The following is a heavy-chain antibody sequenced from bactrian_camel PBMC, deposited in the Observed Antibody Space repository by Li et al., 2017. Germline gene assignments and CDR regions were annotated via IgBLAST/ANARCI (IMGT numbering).Heavy chain of an antibody. J-gene: IGHJ7*01. CDR1: GFTFSSYD. Sequence: QLVESGGGLVQPGGSLRLSCVASGFTFSSYDMSWVRQAPGKGLDWVSAIDAGGGSTYYAASVKGRFTISRDNAKNTLYLQLNSLKTDDTAMYYCAKSFRAVATYYAMDYWGKGTQVTVS. V-gene: IGHV3S28*01. D-gene: IGHD2*01. CDR2: IDAGGGST.